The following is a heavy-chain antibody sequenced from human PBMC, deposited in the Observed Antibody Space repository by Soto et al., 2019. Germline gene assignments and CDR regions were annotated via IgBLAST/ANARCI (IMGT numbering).Heavy chain of an antibody. CDR3: ARDLVWSGYCISTSCYVWFDP. D-gene: IGHD2-2*01. CDR1: GGTFSSYA. V-gene: IGHV1-69*13. J-gene: IGHJ5*02. Sequence: ASVKVSCKASGGTFSSYAISWVRQAPGQGLEWMGGIIPIFGTANYAQKFQGRVTITADESTSTAYMELSSLRSEDTAVYYCARDLVWSGYCISTSCYVWFDPWGQGTLVTVSS. CDR2: IIPIFGTA.